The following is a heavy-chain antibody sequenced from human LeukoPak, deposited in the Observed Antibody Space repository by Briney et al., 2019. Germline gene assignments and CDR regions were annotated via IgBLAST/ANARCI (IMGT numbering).Heavy chain of an antibody. CDR2: IYYSGNT. CDR3: ARETGSYYFDY. J-gene: IGHJ4*02. Sequence: SETLSLTCTASGGSISSYYWSWIRQPPGKGLEWIGYIYYSGNTNYNPSLKSRVTISVDTSKNQFSLKLSSVTAADTAVYYCARETGSYYFDYWGQGTLVTVSS. V-gene: IGHV4-59*01. CDR1: GGSISSYY.